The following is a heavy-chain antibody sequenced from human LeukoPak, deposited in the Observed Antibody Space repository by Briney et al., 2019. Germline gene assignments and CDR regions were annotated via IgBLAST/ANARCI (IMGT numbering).Heavy chain of an antibody. J-gene: IGHJ4*02. V-gene: IGHV3-23*01. CDR1: GFTFSSYG. Sequence: GGSLRLSCAASGFTFSSYGMSWVRQAPGKGLEWVSAISGSGGSTYYADSVKGRFTISRDDSKNTLYLQTKNLRAEDTAVYYCAKDGAWLRFDDWGQGILVSVSS. CDR2: ISGSGGST. D-gene: IGHD5-12*01. CDR3: AKDGAWLRFDD.